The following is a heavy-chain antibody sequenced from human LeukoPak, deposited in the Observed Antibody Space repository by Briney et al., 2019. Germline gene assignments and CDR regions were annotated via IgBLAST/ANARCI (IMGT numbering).Heavy chain of an antibody. D-gene: IGHD2-2*01. CDR3: ARGVRRSPVVPAARLVYYYYMDV. J-gene: IGHJ6*03. Sequence: ASVKVPCKASGYTFTSYDINWVRQATGQGLEWMGWMNPNSGNTGYAQKFQGRVTITRNTSISTAYMELSSLRSEDTAVYYCARGVRRSPVVPAARLVYYYYMDVWGKGTTVTVSS. CDR2: MNPNSGNT. V-gene: IGHV1-8*03. CDR1: GYTFTSYD.